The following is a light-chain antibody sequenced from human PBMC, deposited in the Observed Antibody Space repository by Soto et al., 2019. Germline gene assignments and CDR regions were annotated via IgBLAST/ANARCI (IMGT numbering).Light chain of an antibody. V-gene: IGLV2-14*01. CDR1: SSDVGGYNA. J-gene: IGLJ1*01. CDR2: EVT. Sequence: ALSQPASVSGSPGQTITISCTGTSSDVGGYNAVSWYQHHPGKAPKLIIYEVTHRPSGVSDRFSASKSGNTASLTISGLQAEDEADYYCNSFRVSHLYVFGTGTKVTVL. CDR3: NSFRVSHLYV.